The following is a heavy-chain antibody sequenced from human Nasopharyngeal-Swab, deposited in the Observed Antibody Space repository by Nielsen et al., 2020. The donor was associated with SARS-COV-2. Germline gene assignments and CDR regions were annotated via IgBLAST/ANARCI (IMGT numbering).Heavy chain of an antibody. CDR2: ISSSSSSTI. D-gene: IGHD3-3*01. J-gene: IGHJ4*02. CDR1: GFTFSSYS. Sequence: GESLKISCAASGFTFSSYSMNWVRQAPGKGLEWVSYISSSSSSTIYYADSVKGRFTISRDNAKNSLYLQMNSLRAEDTAVYYCARDPDYDFWSGYSKSFDYWGQGTLVTVSS. CDR3: ARDPDYDFWSGYSKSFDY. V-gene: IGHV3-48*04.